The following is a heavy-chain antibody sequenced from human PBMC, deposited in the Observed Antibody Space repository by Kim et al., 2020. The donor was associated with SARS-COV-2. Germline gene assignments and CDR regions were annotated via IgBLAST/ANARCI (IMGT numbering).Heavy chain of an antibody. CDR1: GGSISSSSYY. CDR2: IYYSGST. D-gene: IGHD2-2*02. CDR3: ARHPSKLPAAIPDWFDP. Sequence: SETLSLTCTVSGGSISSSSYYWGWIRQPPGKGLEWIGSIYYSGSTYYNPSLKSRVTISVDTSKNQFSLKLSSVTAADTAVYYCARHPSKLPAAIPDWFDPWGQGTLVTVSS. J-gene: IGHJ5*02. V-gene: IGHV4-39*01.